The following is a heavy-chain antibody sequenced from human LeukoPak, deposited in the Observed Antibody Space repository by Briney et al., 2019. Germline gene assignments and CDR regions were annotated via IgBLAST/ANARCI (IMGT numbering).Heavy chain of an antibody. Sequence: ASMKISCKVSGYTFTDYYMHWVQQAPGKGLEWMGLVDPEDGETIYAEKFQGRVTITADTSTDTAYMELSSLRSEDTAVYYCATLGRYCSGGSCSSGPWGQGTLVTVSS. D-gene: IGHD2-15*01. CDR2: VDPEDGET. V-gene: IGHV1-69-2*01. J-gene: IGHJ5*02. CDR1: GYTFTDYY. CDR3: ATLGRYCSGGSCSSGP.